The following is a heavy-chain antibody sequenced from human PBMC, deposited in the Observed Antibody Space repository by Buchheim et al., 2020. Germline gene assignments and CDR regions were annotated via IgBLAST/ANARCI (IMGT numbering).Heavy chain of an antibody. CDR3: ARDLYNWNVRGPSPY. J-gene: IGHJ4*02. CDR1: GFTFSSYA. CDR2: ISYDGSNK. Sequence: QVQLVESGGGVVQPGRSLRLSCAASGFTFSSYAMHWVRQAPGKGLEWVAVISYDGSNKYYADSVKGRFTISRDNSKNTLYLQMNSLRAEDTAVYYCARDLYNWNVRGPSPYWGQGTL. V-gene: IGHV3-30-3*01. D-gene: IGHD1-20*01.